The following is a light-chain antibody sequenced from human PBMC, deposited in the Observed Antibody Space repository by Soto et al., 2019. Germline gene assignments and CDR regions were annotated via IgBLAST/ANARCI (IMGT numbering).Light chain of an antibody. J-gene: IGLJ2*01. V-gene: IGLV1-47*01. CDR2: RNN. CDR1: SSNIGRNY. CDR3: TAWDDSLSGVL. Sequence: QPVLTQPPSASGTPGQTVTISCSGSSSNIGRNYVYWYQQLPGTAPKLLIYRNNQRPSGVPDRFSGSKSGTSGSLAISGLRSEDEADYYCTAWDDSLSGVLFGGGTKLTVL.